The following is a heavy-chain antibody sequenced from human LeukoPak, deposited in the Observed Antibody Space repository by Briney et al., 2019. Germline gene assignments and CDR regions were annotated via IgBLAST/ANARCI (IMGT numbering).Heavy chain of an antibody. D-gene: IGHD5-12*01. CDR2: INPSGGST. CDR3: ARGGGGSGYLYYYYMDV. CDR1: GYTFTSYY. Sequence: ASVTVSCKASGYTFTSYYMHWVRQAPGQGLEWMGLINPSGGSTIYAQKFQGRVTMTRDMSTSTVYMELSSLRSEDTAVYYCARGGGGSGYLYYYYMDVWGKGTTVTVSS. V-gene: IGHV1-46*01. J-gene: IGHJ6*03.